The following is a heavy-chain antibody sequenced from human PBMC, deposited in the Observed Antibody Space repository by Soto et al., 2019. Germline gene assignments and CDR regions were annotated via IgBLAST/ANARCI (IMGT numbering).Heavy chain of an antibody. CDR2: IIPIFGTA. Sequence: SVKVSCKASGGTFSSYAISWVRQAPGQGLEWMGGIIPIFGTANYAQKFQGRVTITADESTSTAYMELSSLRSEDTAVYYCASRASYYGFFDYWAQGTLATVSS. CDR3: ASRASYYGFFDY. CDR1: GGTFSSYA. V-gene: IGHV1-69*13. J-gene: IGHJ4*02. D-gene: IGHD3-10*01.